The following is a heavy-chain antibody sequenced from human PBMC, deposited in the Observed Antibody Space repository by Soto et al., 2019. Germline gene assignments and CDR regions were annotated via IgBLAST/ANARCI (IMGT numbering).Heavy chain of an antibody. Sequence: QTLCLTCTGSGASGSSGSYFGSWIHLLTGKRREWTGNIERTGSTFYNPSFKRRFNISLDTSRTQYSMRLTSVNAADTGIHCCGRSSTRYMFDYWGQGTLVTVSS. D-gene: IGHD2-2*01. V-gene: IGHV4-31*03. CDR1: GASGSSGSYF. CDR2: IERTGST. J-gene: IGHJ4*02. CDR3: GRSSTRYMFDY.